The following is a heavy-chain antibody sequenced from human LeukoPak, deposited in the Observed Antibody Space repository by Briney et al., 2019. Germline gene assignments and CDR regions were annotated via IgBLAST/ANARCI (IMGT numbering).Heavy chain of an antibody. CDR3: ARDHGSYYFDY. Sequence: GGSLRLSCAASGFNFANHAMSWVRQTPGKGLEWVSAISGGGDITYYADSVTGRFTISRDNSKDTLFLQMHSLRPGDTAVYYCARDHGSYYFDYWGQGTLVTVSS. D-gene: IGHD3-10*01. J-gene: IGHJ4*02. CDR1: GFNFANHA. CDR2: ISGGGDIT. V-gene: IGHV3-23*01.